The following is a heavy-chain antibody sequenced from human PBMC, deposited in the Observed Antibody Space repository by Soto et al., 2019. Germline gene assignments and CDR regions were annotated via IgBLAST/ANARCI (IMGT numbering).Heavy chain of an antibody. Sequence: GGSLRLSCAASGFTFSNAWMNWVRQAPGKGLEWVGRIKTKTDGGTTDYTAPVKGRFTISRDDSKTTLYLQMDSLKPEDTAVYYCSTFCSSTNCYAHGFFYHGMDVWGQGTTVTVSS. J-gene: IGHJ6*02. V-gene: IGHV3-15*07. D-gene: IGHD2-2*01. CDR3: STFCSSTNCYAHGFFYHGMDV. CDR2: IKTKTDGGTT. CDR1: GFTFSNAW.